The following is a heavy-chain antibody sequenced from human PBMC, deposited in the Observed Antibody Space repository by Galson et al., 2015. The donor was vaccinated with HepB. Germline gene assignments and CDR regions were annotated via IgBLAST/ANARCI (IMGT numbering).Heavy chain of an antibody. CDR2: LDPGDSYT. Sequence: QSGAEVTKPGESLRISCKGSGYSFTSYLVSWVRQMPGKGLEWMGRLDPGDSYTNNSPSLQGHVTISAGKSITTAYLQWSSLKASDTAMYYCARQVGINYYGYFDYWGQGTLVTVSS. J-gene: IGHJ4*02. D-gene: IGHD3-10*01. CDR3: ARQVGINYYGYFDY. CDR1: GYSFTSYL. V-gene: IGHV5-10-1*01.